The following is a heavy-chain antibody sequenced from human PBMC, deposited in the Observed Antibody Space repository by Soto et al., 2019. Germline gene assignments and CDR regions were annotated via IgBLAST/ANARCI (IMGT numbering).Heavy chain of an antibody. J-gene: IGHJ5*02. CDR1: GFTFSDYY. V-gene: IGHV3-11*01. D-gene: IGHD3-3*01. CDR2: ISSSGSTI. CDR3: ANMGPLGLRFLDP. Sequence: PGGSLRLSGAASGFTFSDYYMSWIRQAPGKGLEWVSYISSSGSTIYYADSVKGRFTISRDNAKNSLYLQMNSLRAEDTAVYYCANMGPLGLRFLDPWGQGTLVTVSS.